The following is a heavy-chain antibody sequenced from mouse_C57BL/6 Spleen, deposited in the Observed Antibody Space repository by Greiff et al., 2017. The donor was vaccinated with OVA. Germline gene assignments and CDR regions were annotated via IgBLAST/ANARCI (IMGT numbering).Heavy chain of an antibody. V-gene: IGHV1-82*01. J-gene: IGHJ2*01. Sequence: VQLQQSGPELVKPGASVKISCKASGYAFSSSWMNWVKQRPGKGLEWIGRIYPGDGDTNSNGKFKGKATLTADKSSSTAYMQLSSLTSEDSAVYVCARSPDSCSSYEYFDGWGPGTTLTVSA. CDR1: GYAFSSSW. D-gene: IGHD1-1*01. CDR3: ARSPDSCSSYEYFDG. CDR2: IYPGDGDT.